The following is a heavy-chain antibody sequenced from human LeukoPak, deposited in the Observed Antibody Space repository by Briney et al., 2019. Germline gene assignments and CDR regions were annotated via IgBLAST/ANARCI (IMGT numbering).Heavy chain of an antibody. CDR3: ARPASVGATQYYFDY. D-gene: IGHD1-26*01. Sequence: PGGSLRLSCEASGFTFSNSAMSWVRQAPGKGLEWIGEINHSGSTNYNPSLKSRVTISVDTSKNQFSLKLSSVTAADTAVYYCARPASVGATQYYFDYWGQGTLVTVSS. J-gene: IGHJ4*02. V-gene: IGHV4-34*01. CDR2: INHSGST. CDR1: GFTFSNSA.